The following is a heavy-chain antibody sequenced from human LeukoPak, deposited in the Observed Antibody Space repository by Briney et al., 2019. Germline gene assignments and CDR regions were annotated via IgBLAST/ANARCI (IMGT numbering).Heavy chain of an antibody. CDR3: ARVSNGHDY. CDR2: IYISGTT. CDR1: GGSISSHY. Sequence: SETLSLTCTVSGGSISSHYCSWIRQPAGKGLEWIGRIYISGTTNYNPTLRSRVTMSLDTSQNQFSLKLTSVNAADTAVYYCARVSNGHDYWDQETLVTVSS. V-gene: IGHV4-4*07. J-gene: IGHJ4*02. D-gene: IGHD3-22*01.